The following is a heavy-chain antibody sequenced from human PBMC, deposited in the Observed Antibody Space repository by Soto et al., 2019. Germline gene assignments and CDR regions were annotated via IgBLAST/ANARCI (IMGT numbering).Heavy chain of an antibody. Sequence: QVQLVESGRGVVQPGRSLRLSCAASGFTFSSYGMHWVRQAPGKGLEWVAVISYDGSNKYYADSVKGRFTISRDNSKNTLYLQMNSLRAEDTAVYYWAKDVWSGPMDVWGQGTTVTVSS. D-gene: IGHD3-3*01. J-gene: IGHJ6*02. CDR1: GFTFSSYG. CDR2: ISYDGSNK. CDR3: AKDVWSGPMDV. V-gene: IGHV3-30*18.